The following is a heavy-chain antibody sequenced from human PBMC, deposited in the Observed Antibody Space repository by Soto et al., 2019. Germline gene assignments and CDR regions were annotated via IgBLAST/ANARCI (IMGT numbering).Heavy chain of an antibody. Sequence: PSETLSLTCTVSGGSISSGGYYWSWIRQHPGKGLEWIGNIYYSGSTYYNPSLKSRVTISVDTSKNQFSLKLSSVTAADTAVYYCARLRGASLRFLEWLLSNWFDPWGQGTLVTVSS. V-gene: IGHV4-39*01. CDR2: IYYSGST. CDR3: ARLRGASLRFLEWLLSNWFDP. CDR1: GGSISSGGYY. J-gene: IGHJ5*02. D-gene: IGHD3-3*01.